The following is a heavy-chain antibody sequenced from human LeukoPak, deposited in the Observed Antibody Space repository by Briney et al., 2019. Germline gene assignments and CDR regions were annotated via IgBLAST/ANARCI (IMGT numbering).Heavy chain of an antibody. CDR2: IKQDGSDK. D-gene: IGHD3-16*01. J-gene: IGHJ3*02. Sequence: GGSLRLSCAASGFTFSSYWMSWVRQAPGKGLEWVANIKQDGSDKYYVDSVKGRFTISRDNAKNTLYLQMNSLRAEDTAVYYCASSPDSLGNFDIWGQGTMVTVSS. V-gene: IGHV3-7*02. CDR3: ASSPDSLGNFDI. CDR1: GFTFSSYW.